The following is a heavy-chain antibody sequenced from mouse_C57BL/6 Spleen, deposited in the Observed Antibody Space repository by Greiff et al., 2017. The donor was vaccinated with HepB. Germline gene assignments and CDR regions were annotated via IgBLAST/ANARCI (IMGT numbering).Heavy chain of an antibody. Sequence: DVHLVESGGGLVKPGGSLKLSCAASGFTFSSYAMSWVRQTPEKRLEWVATISDGGSYTYYPDNVKGRFTISRDNAKNNLYLQMSHLKSEDTAMYYCAREVSFDDGYPYYFDYWGQGTTLTVSS. CDR2: ISDGGSYT. CDR1: GFTFSSYA. D-gene: IGHD2-3*01. J-gene: IGHJ2*01. CDR3: AREVSFDDGYPYYFDY. V-gene: IGHV5-4*01.